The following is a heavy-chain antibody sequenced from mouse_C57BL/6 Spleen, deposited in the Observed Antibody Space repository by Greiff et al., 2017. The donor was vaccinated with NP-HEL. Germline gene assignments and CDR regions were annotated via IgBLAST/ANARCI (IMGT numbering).Heavy chain of an antibody. Sequence: EVQLQQSGPELVKPGASVKISCKASGYTFTDYYMNWVKQSHGKSLEWIGDINPNNGGTSYNQKFKGKATLTVDKSSSTAYMELRSLTSEDSAVYYCARGSYDYDAWFAYWGQGTLVTVSA. J-gene: IGHJ3*01. CDR1: GYTFTDYY. CDR3: ARGSYDYDAWFAY. V-gene: IGHV1-26*01. CDR2: INPNNGGT. D-gene: IGHD2-4*01.